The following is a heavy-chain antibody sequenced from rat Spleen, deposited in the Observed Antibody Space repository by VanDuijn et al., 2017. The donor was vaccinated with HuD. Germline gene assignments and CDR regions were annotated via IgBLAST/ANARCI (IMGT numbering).Heavy chain of an antibody. D-gene: IGHD1-5*01. J-gene: IGHJ2*01. CDR2: ISTDGGNP. V-gene: IGHV5-25*01. Sequence: EVQLVESGGGLVQPGRSLKLSCAASGFTFSNYYMAWVRQAPTKGLEWVAYISTDGGNPYYRDSVKGRFTISRDNAKSTLYLQMDSLRSEDTATYYCARQIIPDYWGQGVMVTVSS. CDR1: GFTFSNYY. CDR3: ARQIIPDY.